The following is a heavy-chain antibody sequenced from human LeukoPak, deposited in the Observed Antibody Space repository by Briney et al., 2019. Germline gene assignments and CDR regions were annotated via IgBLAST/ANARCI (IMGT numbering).Heavy chain of an antibody. V-gene: IGHV3-53*01. J-gene: IGHJ4*02. Sequence: PGGSLRLSCAASGFTVSSNYMSWVRQAPGKGLEWVSVIYSGGSTYYADSVKGRFTISRDNSKNTLYLQMNSLRAEDTAVYYCANGYCSSTSCSSLGVWWGQGTLVTVSS. CDR1: GFTVSSNY. D-gene: IGHD2-2*03. CDR3: ANGYCSSTSCSSLGVW. CDR2: IYSGGST.